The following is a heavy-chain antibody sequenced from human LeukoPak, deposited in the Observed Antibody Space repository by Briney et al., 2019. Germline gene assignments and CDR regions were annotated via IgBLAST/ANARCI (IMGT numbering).Heavy chain of an antibody. V-gene: IGHV4-61*02. CDR2: IYTSGST. D-gene: IGHD3-3*01. Sequence: PSQTLSLTCTVSGGSISSGSYYWSWIRQPAGKGLEWIGRIYTSGSTNYNPSLKSRVTISVDTSKNQFSLKLSSVTAADTAVYYCAREGPYYDFWSGNYYFDYWGQGTLVTVSS. CDR3: AREGPYYDFWSGNYYFDY. CDR1: GGSISSGSYY. J-gene: IGHJ4*02.